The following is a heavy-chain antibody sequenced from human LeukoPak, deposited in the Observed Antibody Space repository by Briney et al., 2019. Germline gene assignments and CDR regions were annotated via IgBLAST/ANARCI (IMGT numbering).Heavy chain of an antibody. D-gene: IGHD6-6*01. Sequence: GGSLRLSCAASGFTVRSNYMTWVRQAPGKGLEWVSVTYSGGSTYYADSVKGRFTISRDNSKNTLYLQMNSLRGEDTAVYYCARVGYSSSTDFDYWGQGTLVTVYS. CDR3: ARVGYSSSTDFDY. CDR1: GFTVRSNY. J-gene: IGHJ4*02. V-gene: IGHV3-53*01. CDR2: TYSGGST.